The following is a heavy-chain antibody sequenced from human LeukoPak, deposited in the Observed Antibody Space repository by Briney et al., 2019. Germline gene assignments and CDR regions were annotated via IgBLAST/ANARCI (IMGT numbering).Heavy chain of an antibody. Sequence: ASVKVSCKASGYTFTSYYMHWVRQAPGQGLEWMGIINPSGGSTSYAQKFQGRVTITRDMSTSTAYMELSSLRSEDTAVYYCAAGFLESQLDYWGQGTLVTVSS. CDR2: INPSGGST. D-gene: IGHD3-3*01. CDR3: AAGFLESQLDY. V-gene: IGHV1-46*01. CDR1: GYTFTSYY. J-gene: IGHJ4*02.